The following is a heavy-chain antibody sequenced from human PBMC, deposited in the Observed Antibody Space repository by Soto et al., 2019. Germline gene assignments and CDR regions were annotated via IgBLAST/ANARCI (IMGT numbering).Heavy chain of an antibody. CDR2: IYYSGST. J-gene: IGHJ6*02. Sequence: SETLSLTCTVSGGSISSGDYYWSWIRQPPGKGLEWIGYIYYSGSTYYNPSLKSRVTISVDTSKNQFSLKLSSVTAADTAVYYCARAGLEYSSSRGYYYYYGMDVWGQGTTGTGSS. CDR1: GGSISSGDYY. V-gene: IGHV4-30-4*01. CDR3: ARAGLEYSSSRGYYYYYGMDV. D-gene: IGHD6-6*01.